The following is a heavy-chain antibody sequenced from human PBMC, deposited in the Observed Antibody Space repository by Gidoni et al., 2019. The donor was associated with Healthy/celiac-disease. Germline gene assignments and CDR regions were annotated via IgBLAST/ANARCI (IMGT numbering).Heavy chain of an antibody. V-gene: IGHV3-21*01. CDR3: ARMDYDFWSGYYMRDYYYYGMDV. J-gene: IGHJ6*02. Sequence: EVQLVESGGGLVKPGGSLRLSCAASGFTFSSYRMNWVRQAPGKGLEWVSSISSSSSYIYYADSVKGRFTISRDNAKNSLYLQMNSLRAEDTAVYYCARMDYDFWSGYYMRDYYYYGMDVWGQGTTVTVSS. CDR2: ISSSSSYI. CDR1: GFTFSSYR. D-gene: IGHD3-3*01.